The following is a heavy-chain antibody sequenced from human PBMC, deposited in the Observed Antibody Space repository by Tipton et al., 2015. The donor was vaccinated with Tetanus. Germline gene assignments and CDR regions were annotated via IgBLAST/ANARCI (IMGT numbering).Heavy chain of an antibody. CDR2: IYSSGDT. D-gene: IGHD1-7*01. Sequence: TLSLTCAVSGGSSSSFYWSWIRQPPGKGPEWIGYIYSSGDTFYNPSLKSRVTISVDTSKNQFSLNLRSVTAAGTAVYYCARDRITGPTGRFFAMDVWGQGPAVTVSS. V-gene: IGHV4-59*06. J-gene: IGHJ6*01. CDR3: ARDRITGPTGRFFAMDV. CDR1: GGSSSSFY.